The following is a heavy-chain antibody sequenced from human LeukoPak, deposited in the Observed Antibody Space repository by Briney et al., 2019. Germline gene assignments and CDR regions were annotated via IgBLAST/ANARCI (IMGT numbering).Heavy chain of an antibody. Sequence: ASVKVSCKASGYTFTGYYMRWVRQAPGQGLEWMGWINPNSGGTNYAQKFQGRVTMTRDTSISTAYMELSRLRSDDTAVYYCARGLIFGAYYYYYGMDVWGQGTTVTVSS. CDR2: INPNSGGT. CDR3: ARGLIFGAYYYYYGMDV. V-gene: IGHV1-2*02. D-gene: IGHD3-3*01. J-gene: IGHJ6*02. CDR1: GYTFTGYY.